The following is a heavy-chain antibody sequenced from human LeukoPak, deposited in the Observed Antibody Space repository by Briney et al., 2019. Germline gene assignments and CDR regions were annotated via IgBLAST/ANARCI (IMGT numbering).Heavy chain of an antibody. V-gene: IGHV3-23*01. CDR2: ISGSGSST. Sequence: GSLRLSCAASGFTFSSYAMSWVRQAPGKGLEWASAISGSGSSTYYADSVKGRFTISRDNSKNTLYLQMSSLRAEDTAVYSCAKDLSNPYKYYGMDVWSQGTTVTVSS. J-gene: IGHJ6*02. D-gene: IGHD4-11*01. CDR1: GFTFSSYA. CDR3: AKDLSNPYKYYGMDV.